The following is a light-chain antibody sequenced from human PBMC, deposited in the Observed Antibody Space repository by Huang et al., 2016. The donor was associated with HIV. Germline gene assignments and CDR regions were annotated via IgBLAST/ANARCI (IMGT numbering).Light chain of an antibody. Sequence: DMVMTTSPGTLSVSPGERATLSCRASQKVKKNLAWYQQKPGQAPRLLISGVSTRDTGVPARFSGNWSETEFTLTITSVQSEDSAVYYCQQYNNWPPYDFGQGTKLEIK. V-gene: IGKV3-15*01. CDR3: QQYNNWPPYD. CDR1: QKVKKN. CDR2: GVS. J-gene: IGKJ2*01.